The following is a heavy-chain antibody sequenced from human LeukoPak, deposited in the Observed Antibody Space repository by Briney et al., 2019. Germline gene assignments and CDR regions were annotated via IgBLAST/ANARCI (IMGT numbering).Heavy chain of an antibody. CDR2: ISGSGGST. J-gene: IGHJ4*02. Sequence: PGGSLRLSCAASGFTFSSYAMSWVRQAPGKGLEWVSAISGSGGSTYYADSVKGRFTISRDNSKNTLYLQMNSLRAEDTAVYYCAKEDLTYYYDSSGYSPIIDYWGQGTLVTVSS. CDR3: AKEDLTYYYDSSGYSPIIDY. CDR1: GFTFSSYA. V-gene: IGHV3-23*01. D-gene: IGHD3-22*01.